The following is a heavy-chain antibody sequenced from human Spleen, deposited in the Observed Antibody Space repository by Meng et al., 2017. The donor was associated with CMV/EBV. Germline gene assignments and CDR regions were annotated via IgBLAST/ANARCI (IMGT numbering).Heavy chain of an antibody. D-gene: IGHD3-22*01. V-gene: IGHV3-66*02. CDR1: GFTVSSNY. CDR2: IYSGGST. J-gene: IGHJ6*02. Sequence: GSSLKISCAASGFTVSSNYMSWVRQAPGKGLEWVSIIYSGGSTYYADSVKGRFTISRDNSKNMLYLQMNSLRAEDTAVYYCARDRAPPGYYYGMDVWGQGTTVTVSS. CDR3: ARDRAPPGYYYGMDV.